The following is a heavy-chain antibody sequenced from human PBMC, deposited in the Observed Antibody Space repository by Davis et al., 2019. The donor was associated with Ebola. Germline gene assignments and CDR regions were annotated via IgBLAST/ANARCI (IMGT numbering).Heavy chain of an antibody. CDR2: IYPSDSDT. J-gene: IGHJ5*01. CDR1: EYSIPNYW. V-gene: IGHV5-51*01. CDR3: VRHPYTFGLLDS. Sequence: RQCLEYSIPNYWFGWVRQKAGKGLEWMGMIYPSDSDTRYSPSLQGQVTISADKSISTAYLQWSSLKASDTAMFYCVRHPYTFGLLDSWGQGTLVTVSS. D-gene: IGHD5-18*01.